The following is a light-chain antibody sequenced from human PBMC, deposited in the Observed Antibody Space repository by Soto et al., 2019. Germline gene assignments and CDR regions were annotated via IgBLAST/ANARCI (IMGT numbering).Light chain of an antibody. J-gene: IGLJ1*01. CDR2: EDI. CDR3: YTYAGGSTYL. CDR1: SRDVGSYSL. V-gene: IGLV2-23*01. Sequence: SAPSQPSPLSGSPGQSITISRPGTSRDVGSYSLLSWYQHHPGKAPKLIIYEDIKGPSGVSNRFSGSKSGNTASLRISGLQAEDEADYYCYTYAGGSTYLFGTGTKVTVL.